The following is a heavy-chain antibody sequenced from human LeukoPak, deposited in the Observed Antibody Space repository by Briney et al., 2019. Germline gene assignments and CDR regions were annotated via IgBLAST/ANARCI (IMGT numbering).Heavy chain of an antibody. V-gene: IGHV3-23*01. J-gene: IGHJ4*02. CDR1: GFTFSSYA. CDR3: AKSYSSGWIYYFDS. D-gene: IGHD6-19*01. CDR2: ISGRGDST. Sequence: GGSLRLSCAASGFTFSSYAMSWARQAPGKGLEWVSVISGRGDSTYYADSVKGRFTFSRDNSKNTLFLQMNSLRAEDTAVYYCAKSYSSGWIYYFDSWGQGTLVTVSS.